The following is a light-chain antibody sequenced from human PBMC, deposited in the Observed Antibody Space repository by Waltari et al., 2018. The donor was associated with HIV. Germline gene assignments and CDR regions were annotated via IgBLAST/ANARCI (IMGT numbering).Light chain of an antibody. V-gene: IGLV2-23*02. J-gene: IGLJ2*01. CDR1: ISDIGSYNL. CDR2: EVT. Sequence: QSALTQPASVYGSPGQSITISCTGTISDIGSYNLVSWYQQYPGRAPKLIIYEVTKRPSGVSDRFSGSKSGNRASLTVAGLKVEDEADYYCCSYAGGRVFVLFGGGTRLTV. CDR3: CSYAGGRVFVL.